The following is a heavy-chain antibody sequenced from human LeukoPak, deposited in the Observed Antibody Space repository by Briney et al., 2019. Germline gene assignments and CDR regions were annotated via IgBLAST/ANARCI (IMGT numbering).Heavy chain of an antibody. D-gene: IGHD6-13*01. CDR2: ISPNSGNT. V-gene: IGHV1-18*01. J-gene: IGHJ5*02. CDR1: GYIFFNYG. Sequence: ASVKVSCKASGYIFFNYGINWVRQAPGQSLEWMGWISPNSGNTDFAQNFQDRVTMTTDETTSTVYMELRSIRSADAAMYYCARGLPIPSRSWYPFDPWGQGTLVTVSS. CDR3: ARGLPIPSRSWYPFDP.